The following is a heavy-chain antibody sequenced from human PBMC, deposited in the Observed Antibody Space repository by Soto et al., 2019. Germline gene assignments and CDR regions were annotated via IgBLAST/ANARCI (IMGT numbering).Heavy chain of an antibody. CDR2: ISAYNGNT. J-gene: IGHJ4*02. CDR1: GYTFTSYG. CDR3: APAPWVYGLSSYDY. Sequence: ASVKVSCKASGYTFTSYGISWVRQAPGQGLEWMGWISAYNGNTNYAQKLQGRVTMTTDTSTSTAYMELRSLRSDDTAVYYCAPAPWVYGLSSYDYCAQGTLVIVTS. V-gene: IGHV1-18*04. D-gene: IGHD6-6*01.